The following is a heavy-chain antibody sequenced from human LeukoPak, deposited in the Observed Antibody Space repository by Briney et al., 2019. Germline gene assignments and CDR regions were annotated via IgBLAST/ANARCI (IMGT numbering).Heavy chain of an antibody. D-gene: IGHD3-10*01. J-gene: IGHJ6*04. CDR2: IYYSGST. CDR1: GGSISSGDYY. Sequence: SETLSLTCTVSGGSISSGDYYWSWIRQPPGKGLEWIGYIYYSGSTYYNPSLKSRVTISVDTSKNQFSLKLSSVTAVDTAVYYCARDYYGSGSSSEIYYYYGMDVWGKGTTVTVSS. V-gene: IGHV4-30-4*01. CDR3: ARDYYGSGSSSEIYYYYGMDV.